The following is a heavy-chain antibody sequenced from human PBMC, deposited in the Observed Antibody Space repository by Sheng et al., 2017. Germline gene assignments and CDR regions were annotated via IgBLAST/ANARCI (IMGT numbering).Heavy chain of an antibody. Sequence: QVQLVQSGAEVKKPGASVKVSCKASGYTFTGYFLHWVRQAPGQGLEWLGWINPNSGGTNYAQKFQDRVTMTRDTSITTTYMELSRLTSDDTAVYYCARGGYEVYYYGTTSGAKGHG. D-gene: IGHD5-12*01. CDR2: INPNSGGT. CDR1: GYTFTGYF. J-gene: IGHJ6*02. CDR3: ARGGYEVYYYGTTS. V-gene: IGHV1-2*02.